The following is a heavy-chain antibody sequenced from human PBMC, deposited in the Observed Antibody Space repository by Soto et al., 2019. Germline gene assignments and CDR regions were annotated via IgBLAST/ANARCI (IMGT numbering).Heavy chain of an antibody. D-gene: IGHD6-19*01. V-gene: IGHV4-59*01. CDR1: GGSISSYY. Sequence: KASETLSLTCTVSGGSISSYYWSWIRQPPGKGLEWIGYIYYSGSTNYNPSLKSRVTISVDTSKNQFSLKLSSVTAADTAVYYCARDRLGKRGIAVAGTGVFDPWGQGTLVTVSS. J-gene: IGHJ5*02. CDR3: ARDRLGKRGIAVAGTGVFDP. CDR2: IYYSGST.